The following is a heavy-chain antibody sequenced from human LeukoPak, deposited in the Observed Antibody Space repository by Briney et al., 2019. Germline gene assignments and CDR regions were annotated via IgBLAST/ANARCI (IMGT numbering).Heavy chain of an antibody. J-gene: IGHJ6*03. V-gene: IGHV1-18*04. D-gene: IGHD4/OR15-4a*01. CDR2: ISAYNGNT. CDR1: GYTFTGYY. Sequence: GASVKVSCKASGYTFTGYYMHWVRQATGQGLEWMGWISAYNGNTNYAQRLQGRVTMTTDTSTSTAYMELRSLRSDDTAVYYCARTEYGGPERSYYYYYMDVWGKGTTVTVSS. CDR3: ARTEYGGPERSYYYYYMDV.